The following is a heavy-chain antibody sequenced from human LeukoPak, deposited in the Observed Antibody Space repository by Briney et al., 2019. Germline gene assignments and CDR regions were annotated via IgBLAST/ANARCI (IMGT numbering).Heavy chain of an antibody. J-gene: IGHJ6*02. CDR3: AKGGEYQLPPEYYGMDV. V-gene: IGHV3-23*01. CDR1: GFTFSSYA. D-gene: IGHD2-2*01. Sequence: QPGGSLRLSCAASGFTFSSYAMSWVRQAPGKGLEWVSAISGSGGSTYYADSVKGRFTISRDNSKNTLYLQMNSLRAEDTAVYYCAKGGEYQLPPEYYGMDVWGQGTTVTVSS. CDR2: ISGSGGST.